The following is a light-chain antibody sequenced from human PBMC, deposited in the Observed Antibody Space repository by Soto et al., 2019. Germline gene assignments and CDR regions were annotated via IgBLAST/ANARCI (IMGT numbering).Light chain of an antibody. CDR3: QQRTNWPTST. CDR2: DAI. CDR1: QNVRSY. Sequence: EIVLTQSPATLSLSPGERATLSCRASQNVRSYLAWYQQKPGQAPRLLIHDAISRATGIPARFSGSGSGTHFTLTISSLEPEDFAVYYGQQRTNWPTSTFGQGTRLEIK. J-gene: IGKJ5*01. V-gene: IGKV3-11*01.